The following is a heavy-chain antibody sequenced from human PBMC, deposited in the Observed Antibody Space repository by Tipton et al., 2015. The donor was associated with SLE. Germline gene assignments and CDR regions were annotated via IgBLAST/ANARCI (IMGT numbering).Heavy chain of an antibody. V-gene: IGHV4-59*01. CDR3: ARGDFAVVDY. Sequence: TLSLTCAVYGGSLSGYYWSWIRQPPGKGLEWIGHISYSGTTNYNPSLKSRVTISVDTSKNQFSLKLNSVTAADTALYFCARGDFAVVDYWGQGTLVTVSS. J-gene: IGHJ4*02. CDR1: GGSLSGYY. CDR2: ISYSGTT. D-gene: IGHD2-15*01.